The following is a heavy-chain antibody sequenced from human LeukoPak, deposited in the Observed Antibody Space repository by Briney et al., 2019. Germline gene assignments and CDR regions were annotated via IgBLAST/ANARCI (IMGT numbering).Heavy chain of an antibody. Sequence: WGWIRQSXXEGLXWIGSNYYNESTYYNPSFKSRVTIHVDMSENQFSLRLNSVTAADTAVYYCARGYSTGTPFFDYWGQGILVTVSS. CDR2: NYYNEST. D-gene: IGHD2-8*02. CDR3: ARGYSTGTPFFDY. J-gene: IGHJ4*02. V-gene: IGHV4-39*01.